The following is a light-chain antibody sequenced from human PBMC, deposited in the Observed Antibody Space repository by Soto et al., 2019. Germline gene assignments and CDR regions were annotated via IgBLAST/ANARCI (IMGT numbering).Light chain of an antibody. V-gene: IGLV1-40*01. CDR3: QSYDSSLGGGV. CDR2: GNS. J-gene: IGLJ1*01. CDR1: SSNIGAGYD. Sequence: QSVLTQPPSVAGAPRQRVTISCTWSSSNIGAGYDVHWYQQLPGTAPKLLIYGNSNRPSEVPDRFSGSNSGTSASLAITGLQAEDEVYYYCQSYDSSLGGGVFGTGTKLTVL.